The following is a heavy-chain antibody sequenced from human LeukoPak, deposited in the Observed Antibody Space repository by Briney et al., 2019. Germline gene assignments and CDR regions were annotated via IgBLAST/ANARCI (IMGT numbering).Heavy chain of an antibody. V-gene: IGHV3-66*01. CDR1: GFTVSNNY. J-gene: IGHJ3*02. CDR3: ARARSSYGYGDAFDI. D-gene: IGHD5-18*01. Sequence: PGGSLRLSCAASGFTVSNNYMRWVRQAPGKGLEWVSLIYSGGSTYYADSVKGRFIISRDNSKNTLYLQMNSLRAEDTAVYYCARARSSYGYGDAFDIWGQGTMVTVSS. CDR2: IYSGGST.